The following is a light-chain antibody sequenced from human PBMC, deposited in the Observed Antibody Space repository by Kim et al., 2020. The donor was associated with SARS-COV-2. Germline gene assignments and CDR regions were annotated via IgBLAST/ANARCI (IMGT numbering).Light chain of an antibody. Sequence: SSELTQDPAVSVALGQTVSFTCQGDSLRTYYAGWYQQKPGQAPVLVIYDKNNRPSGIPDRFPGSSSGDTASLTITGAQAEDDADYYCNFRDSSGYLYVFG. V-gene: IGLV3-19*01. CDR2: DKN. CDR1: SLRTYY. J-gene: IGLJ1*01. CDR3: NFRDSSGYLYV.